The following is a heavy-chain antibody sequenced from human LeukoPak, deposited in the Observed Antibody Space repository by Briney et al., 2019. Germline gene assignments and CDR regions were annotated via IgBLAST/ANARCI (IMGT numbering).Heavy chain of an antibody. CDR1: GNSFGDYY. J-gene: IGHJ4*02. Sequence: SETLSLTCTVSGNSFGDYYWSWIRQPAGKGLEWIGRIYTSGSTTYNPSLKSRVTMSVDTSKSQFSLNLMSVTAADTAVYYCARVNGRAQRIDYWGQGTLVTVSS. V-gene: IGHV4-4*07. CDR3: ARVNGRAQRIDY. D-gene: IGHD2-8*01. CDR2: IYTSGST.